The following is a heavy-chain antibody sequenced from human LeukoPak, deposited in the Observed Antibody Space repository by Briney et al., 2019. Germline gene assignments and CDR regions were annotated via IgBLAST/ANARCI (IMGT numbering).Heavy chain of an antibody. D-gene: IGHD3-22*01. CDR1: GGPNSSYY. CDR2: IYYNGRT. CDR3: ARPLDYDNSGDPDTFDI. V-gene: IGHV4-59*07. Sequence: PSDPLSLPCTLWGGPNSSYYWSGMRQPPGRGREGVAYIYYNGRTKYNPSLQSRVTISLDTSKNHFSLQLRSVTAADTAMYYCARPLDYDNSGDPDTFDIWGQGTMVTVSS. J-gene: IGHJ3*02.